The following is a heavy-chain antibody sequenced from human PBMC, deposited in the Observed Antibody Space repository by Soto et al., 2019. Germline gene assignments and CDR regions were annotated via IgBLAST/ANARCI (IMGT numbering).Heavy chain of an antibody. J-gene: IGHJ1*01. Sequence: SETLSLTCAVSGGSISSGGYSWSWIRQPPGKGLEWIGYIYHSVSTYYNPSLKSRVTISVDRSKNQFSLKLSSVTAADTAVYYCARGGLRWYPPQHWGQGTLVTVSS. V-gene: IGHV4-30-2*01. CDR1: GGSISSGGYS. CDR2: IYHSVST. D-gene: IGHD4-17*01. CDR3: ARGGLRWYPPQH.